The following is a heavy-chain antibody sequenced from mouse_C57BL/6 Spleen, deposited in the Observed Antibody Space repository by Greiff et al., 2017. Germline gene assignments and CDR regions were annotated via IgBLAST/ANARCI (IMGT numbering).Heavy chain of an antibody. Sequence: QVQLQQPGAELVKPGASVKLSCKASGYTFTSYWMHWVKQRPGQGLEWIGMIHPNSGSTNYNEKFKSKATLTVDKSSSTAYMQLSSLTSEDSAVYYWARSPITTVVEDWYFDVWGTGTTVTVSS. CDR2: IHPNSGST. V-gene: IGHV1-64*01. D-gene: IGHD1-1*01. J-gene: IGHJ1*03. CDR3: ARSPITTVVEDWYFDV. CDR1: GYTFTSYW.